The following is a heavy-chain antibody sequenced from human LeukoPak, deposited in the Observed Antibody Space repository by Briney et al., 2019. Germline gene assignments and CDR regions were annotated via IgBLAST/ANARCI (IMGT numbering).Heavy chain of an antibody. Sequence: PGGSLRLSCAASGFTFSTYAMSWVRQAPGKGLVWVSAIVGSGETTYYADSVKGRFTISRDNSKNTLYLQMNSLRAEDTAVYYCAREPLHHIAAAGIRGINWFDPWGQGTLVTVSS. V-gene: IGHV3-23*01. J-gene: IGHJ5*02. CDR3: AREPLHHIAAAGIRGINWFDP. CDR1: GFTFSTYA. D-gene: IGHD6-13*01. CDR2: IVGSGETT.